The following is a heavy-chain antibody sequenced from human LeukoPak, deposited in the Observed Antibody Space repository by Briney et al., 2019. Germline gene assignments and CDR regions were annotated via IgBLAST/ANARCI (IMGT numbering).Heavy chain of an antibody. V-gene: IGHV4-59*01. CDR2: IHYSGKT. CDR1: GGSIIGYY. D-gene: IGHD3-16*01. CDR3: ARFGFYYDIDV. Sequence: PSETLSLTCTVSGGSIIGYYWTWTRQPPGKGLEWIGQIHYSGKTDYNPSLRSRITISVDTSKNQMFLKLSSVTAADTAVYYCARFGFYYDIDVWGQGTTVTVSS. J-gene: IGHJ6*02.